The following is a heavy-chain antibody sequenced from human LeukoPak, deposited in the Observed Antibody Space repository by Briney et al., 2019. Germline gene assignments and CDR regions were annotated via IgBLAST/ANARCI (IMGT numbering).Heavy chain of an antibody. V-gene: IGHV1-2*02. CDR2: INPNSGGT. D-gene: IGHD6-13*01. CDR3: AGLAAAGHNWFDP. Sequence: ASVKASCKASGYTFTGYYMHWVRQAPGQGLEWMGWINPNSGGTNYAQKFQGRVTMTRDTSISTAYMELSRLRSDDTAVYYCAGLAAAGHNWFDPWGQGTLVTVSS. CDR1: GYTFTGYY. J-gene: IGHJ5*02.